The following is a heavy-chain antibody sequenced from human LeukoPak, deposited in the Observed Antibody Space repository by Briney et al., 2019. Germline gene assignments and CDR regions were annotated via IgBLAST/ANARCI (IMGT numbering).Heavy chain of an antibody. Sequence: ASVKVSCKASGYIFTDYYIHWVRQAPGQGLEWMGWIRPNNGDTYYAQKLQGRVTMTRDTSITTAYMELSSLRSEDTAVYCCARGVGATISYYHYYIDVWGKGTTVTVSS. CDR1: GYIFTDYY. J-gene: IGHJ6*03. V-gene: IGHV1-2*02. D-gene: IGHD1-26*01. CDR2: IRPNNGDT. CDR3: ARGVGATISYYHYYIDV.